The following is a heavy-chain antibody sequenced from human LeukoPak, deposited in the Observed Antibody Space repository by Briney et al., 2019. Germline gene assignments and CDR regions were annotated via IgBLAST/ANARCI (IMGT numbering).Heavy chain of an antibody. CDR2: IYYTRST. V-gene: IGHV4-59*02. Sequence: IPSHTLSPTWTVACGSVSIDYCSWLRPPPGDGLEWIGYIYYTRSTNYNPSLKSRITISVDTSKSHFSLKLSSVTAADTAVYYCARVVGATGSSDYWGQGTLVTVSS. CDR3: ARVVGATGSSDY. CDR1: CGSVSIDY. D-gene: IGHD1-26*01. J-gene: IGHJ4*02.